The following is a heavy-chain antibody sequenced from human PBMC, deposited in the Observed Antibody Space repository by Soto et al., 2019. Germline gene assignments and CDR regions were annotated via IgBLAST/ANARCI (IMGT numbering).Heavy chain of an antibody. CDR1: GGSIDSGDYY. V-gene: IGHV4-30-4*01. D-gene: IGHD2-15*01. J-gene: IGHJ5*02. CDR3: ARVKVVVAANWFDP. Sequence: LSLTCTVSGGSIDSGDYYWSWIRQPPGKGLPWIGHIYYSGSSNYNPSLKSRVSMSIDTSKNQFSLKINSVTAADTAVYFCARVKVVVAANWFDPWGQGTLVTVSS. CDR2: IYYSGSS.